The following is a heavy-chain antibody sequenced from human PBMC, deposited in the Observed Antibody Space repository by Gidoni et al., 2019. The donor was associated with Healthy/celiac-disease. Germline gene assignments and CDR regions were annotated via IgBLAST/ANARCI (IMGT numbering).Heavy chain of an antibody. D-gene: IGHD3-10*01. CDR2: IYTSGST. CDR3: ARDDYGSGSRFDY. V-gene: IGHV4-4*07. CDR1: GGSISRYY. Sequence: QVQLQESGPGLVTPSETLSLTCTVPGGSISRYYVSWIRQPAGKGLEWIGRIYTSGSTNYNPSLKSRVTMSVDTSKNQFSLKLSSVTAADTAVYYCARDDYGSGSRFDYWGQGTLVTVSS. J-gene: IGHJ4*02.